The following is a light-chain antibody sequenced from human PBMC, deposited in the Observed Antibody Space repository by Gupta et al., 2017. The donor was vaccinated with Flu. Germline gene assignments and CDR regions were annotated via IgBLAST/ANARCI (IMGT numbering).Light chain of an antibody. CDR1: SSNVGRYG. CDR3: AVWDDSPSGHDV. V-gene: IGLV1-44*01. CDR2: DYN. J-gene: IGLJ1*01. Sequence: QPALTQPPSASGTPGQRVTFSCSGSSSNVGRYGVDWYQQFPGTAPKLLLYDYNERPSGVPERLSGSKSGTSASLAISGLQSEDEAEYYCAVWDDSPSGHDVFGSGTKVTVL.